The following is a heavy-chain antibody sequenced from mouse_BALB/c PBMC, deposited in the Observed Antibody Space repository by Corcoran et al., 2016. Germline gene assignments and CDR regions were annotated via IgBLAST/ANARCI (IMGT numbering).Heavy chain of an antibody. V-gene: IGHV1-26*01. CDR1: GYSFTGYY. CDR2: INPYNGAT. CDR3: ARHSYYFDY. Sequence: EVQLQQSGPELVKTGASVKISCKASGYSFTGYYMHWVKQSHVKSLEWIGRINPYNGATSYNQNFKDKASLTVDKSSSTAYMELHSLTSEDSAVYYCARHSYYFDYWGQGTTLTVSS. J-gene: IGHJ2*01.